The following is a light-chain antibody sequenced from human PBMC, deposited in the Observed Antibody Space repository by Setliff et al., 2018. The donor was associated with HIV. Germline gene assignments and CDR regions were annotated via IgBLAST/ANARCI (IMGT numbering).Light chain of an antibody. CDR1: SSDVGSFDL. CDR2: EVT. J-gene: IGLJ1*01. Sequence: QSALTQPASVSGSPGQSITISCTGTSSDVGSFDLVSWYQHHPGKAPKLMISEVTKRPSGVSNRSSGSKSGNTASLTISGLQAEDEADYYCYSYAGTNSWVFGTGTKVTVL. V-gene: IGLV2-23*02. CDR3: YSYAGTNSWV.